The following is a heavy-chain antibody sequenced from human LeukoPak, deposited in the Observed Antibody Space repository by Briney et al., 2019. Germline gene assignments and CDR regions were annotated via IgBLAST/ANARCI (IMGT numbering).Heavy chain of an antibody. V-gene: IGHV1-2*02. Sequence: GASVKVSCKASGYTFTSYYMHWVRRAPGQGLEWMGWINPNSGGTNYAQKFQGRVTMTRDTSISTAYMELSRLRSDDTAVYYCARDRTIVGATTFHYWGQGTLVTVSS. CDR1: GYTFTSYY. CDR2: INPNSGGT. J-gene: IGHJ4*02. CDR3: ARDRTIVGATTFHY. D-gene: IGHD1-26*01.